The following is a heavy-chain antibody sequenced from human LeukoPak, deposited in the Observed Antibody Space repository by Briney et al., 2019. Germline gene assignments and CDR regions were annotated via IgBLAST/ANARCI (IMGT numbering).Heavy chain of an antibody. D-gene: IGHD3-22*01. V-gene: IGHV4-4*07. CDR1: GGSISSYY. CDR3: ARSSRTPHYYDSSGYYRAEYFQH. CDR2: IYTSGST. J-gene: IGHJ1*01. Sequence: SETLSLTCTVSGGSISSYYWSWVRQPAGKGLEWIGRIYTSGSTNYNPSLKSRVTMSVDTSKNQFSLKLSSVTAPDTAVYYCARSSRTPHYYDSSGYYRAEYFQHWGQGTLVTVSS.